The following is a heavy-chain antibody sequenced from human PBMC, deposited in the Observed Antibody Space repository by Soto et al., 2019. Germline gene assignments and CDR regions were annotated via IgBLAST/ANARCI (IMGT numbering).Heavy chain of an antibody. CDR3: ARFNGSGTNYYMDV. Sequence: QVQLVQSGAELKKPGASAKVSCKASGYIFTSYGISWVRQAPGQGLEWMAWISVDSGNTNYAQNFQGRVTMTTDTSARTAHRELRSLRSDDTAVYYCARFNGSGTNYYMDVWGKGTTVIVSS. CDR1: GYIFTSYG. J-gene: IGHJ6*03. V-gene: IGHV1-18*01. CDR2: ISVDSGNT. D-gene: IGHD3-10*01.